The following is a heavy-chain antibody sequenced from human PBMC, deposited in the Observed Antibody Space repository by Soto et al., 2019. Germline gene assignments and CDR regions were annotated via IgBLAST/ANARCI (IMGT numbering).Heavy chain of an antibody. CDR1: GGSISISNYY. V-gene: IGHV4-39*01. CDR3: ARHLVVAATTYNWFDL. J-gene: IGHJ5*02. Sequence: SETLSLTCTVSGGSISISNYYWGWIRQLPGKGLEWIGSIFYSGSTYYNPSPRSRVTIYIDSSKNQFSLKLSSVTAADTAVYYCARHLVVAATTYNWFDLWGQGTLVTVSS. CDR2: IFYSGST. D-gene: IGHD2-15*01.